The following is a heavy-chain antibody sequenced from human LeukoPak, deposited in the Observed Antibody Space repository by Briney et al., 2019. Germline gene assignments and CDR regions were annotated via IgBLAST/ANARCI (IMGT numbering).Heavy chain of an antibody. CDR2: ISRSGTSI. CDR3: ARARGRGIWFDP. Sequence: GGSLRLSCAASGFTFSDYSMKWIRQAPGKGLEWVSSISRSGTSIDYADSVKGRFTISRDNAMNSMYLQMNSLRAEDTAVYYCARARGRGIWFDPWGQGTLVTVSS. J-gene: IGHJ5*02. D-gene: IGHD1-26*01. CDR1: GFTFSDYS. V-gene: IGHV3-21*01.